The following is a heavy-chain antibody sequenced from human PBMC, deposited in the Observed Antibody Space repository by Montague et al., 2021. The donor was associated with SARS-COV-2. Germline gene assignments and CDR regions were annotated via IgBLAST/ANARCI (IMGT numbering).Heavy chain of an antibody. Sequence: SETLSLTCSVSGGSISTYYWTWIRPPPGKGLEWLAYLYYSGSTXXXPSXXXRVTISVDTSKNELSLKLSSVTAADTAVYFCAGHPFKSPWDPRPFDSWGQGALVIVSS. V-gene: IGHV4-59*08. J-gene: IGHJ5*01. D-gene: IGHD1-1*01. CDR1: GGSISTYY. CDR2: LYYSGST. CDR3: AGHPFKSPWDPRPFDS.